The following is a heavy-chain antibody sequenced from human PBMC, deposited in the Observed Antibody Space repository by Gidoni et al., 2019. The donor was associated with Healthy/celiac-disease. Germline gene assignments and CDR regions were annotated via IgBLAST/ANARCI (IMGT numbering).Heavy chain of an antibody. CDR2: MKSKTDGGTT. CDR3: TTYTPRGLKEH. CDR1: GFTFSNAW. J-gene: IGHJ4*02. V-gene: IGHV3-15*01. D-gene: IGHD3-16*01. Sequence: GGSLRLSCAASGFTFSNAWMSWVRQAPGTGLAWVGRMKSKTDGGTTDYAATVKGRFTISRDDSKNTRYLQMNSLKTEDTAVYYCTTYTPRGLKEHWGQGTRVTVSA.